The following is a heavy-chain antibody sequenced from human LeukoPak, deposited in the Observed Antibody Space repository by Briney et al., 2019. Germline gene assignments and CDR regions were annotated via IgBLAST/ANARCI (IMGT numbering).Heavy chain of an antibody. CDR2: IYYSGST. Sequence: SETLSLTCTVSGGPISSSSYYWGWIRQPPGKGLEWIGSIYYSGSTYYNPSLKSRVTISVDTSKNQFSLKLSSVTAADTAVYYCARLPSGYYISYYYYGMDVWGQGTTVTVSS. CDR3: ARLPSGYYISYYYYGMDV. D-gene: IGHD3-22*01. J-gene: IGHJ6*02. V-gene: IGHV4-39*01. CDR1: GGPISSSSYY.